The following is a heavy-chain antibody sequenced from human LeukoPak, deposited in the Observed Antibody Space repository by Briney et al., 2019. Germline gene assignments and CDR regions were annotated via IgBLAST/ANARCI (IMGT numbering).Heavy chain of an antibody. V-gene: IGHV3-23*01. CDR1: GFTFSSSA. Sequence: GGSLRLSCAASGFTFSSSAMSWVRQAPGKGLEWVSAISGSGGTTYYADSVRGRFTISRDNSRNTLYLQMNSLRAEDTAIYYCAKNGDRGAYCSGGTCYLYYYYYMDVWGKGTTVTISS. D-gene: IGHD2-15*01. J-gene: IGHJ6*03. CDR3: AKNGDRGAYCSGGTCYLYYYYYMDV. CDR2: ISGSGGTT.